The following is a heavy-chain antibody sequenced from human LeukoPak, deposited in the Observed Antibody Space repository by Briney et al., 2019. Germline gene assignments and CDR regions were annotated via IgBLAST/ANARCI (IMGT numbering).Heavy chain of an antibody. V-gene: IGHV3-21*01. D-gene: IGHD3-3*01. CDR2: ISSSSSYI. J-gene: IGHJ5*02. Sequence: GGSLGLSCAASGFTFSSYSMNWVRQAPGKGLEWVSSISSSSSYIYYADSVKGRFTISRDNAKNSLYLQMNSLRAEDTAVYYCARVGYYDFWSGYLWFDPWGQGTLVTVSS. CDR1: GFTFSSYS. CDR3: ARVGYYDFWSGYLWFDP.